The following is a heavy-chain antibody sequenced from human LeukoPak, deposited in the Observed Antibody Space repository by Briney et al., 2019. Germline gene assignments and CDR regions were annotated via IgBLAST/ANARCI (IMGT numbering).Heavy chain of an antibody. V-gene: IGHV4-38-2*02. Sequence: SETLSLTCTVSGYSISSGHYWGWIRQPPGKGLEWIGSIYHSGRTFYNPSLKGRVTISVDTSKNQFSLKLTSVTAADTAVYYCAKSNGYGLVDIWGQGTMVTVSS. D-gene: IGHD3-10*01. CDR1: GYSISSGHY. J-gene: IGHJ3*02. CDR2: IYHSGRT. CDR3: AKSNGYGLVDI.